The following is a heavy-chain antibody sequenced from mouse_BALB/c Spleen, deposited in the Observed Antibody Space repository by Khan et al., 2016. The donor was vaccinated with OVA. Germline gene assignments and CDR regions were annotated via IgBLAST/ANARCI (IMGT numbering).Heavy chain of an antibody. D-gene: IGHD1-1*01. CDR2: IYTYTGEP. CDR1: GYTFTNYG. Sequence: QIQLVRSGPELKKPGETVKISCKASGYTFTNYGMNWVKQAPGKGLKWMGWIYTYTGEPTYADDFKGRFAFSLESSASTAYLQINNLTNEDTATYFCARGSSRAMDYWGKGTSVTVSS. V-gene: IGHV9-3-1*01. J-gene: IGHJ4*01. CDR3: ARGSSRAMDY.